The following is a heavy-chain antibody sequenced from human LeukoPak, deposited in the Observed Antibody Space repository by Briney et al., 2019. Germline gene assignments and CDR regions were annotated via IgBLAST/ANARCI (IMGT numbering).Heavy chain of an antibody. CDR3: AREQGYYGSGSYYNRNCDY. D-gene: IGHD3-10*01. Sequence: SETLSLTCTVSGGSISSYYWSWIRQPAGKGLEWIGRIYTSGSTNYNPSLKSRVTMSVDTSKNQFSLKLSSVTAADTAVYYCAREQGYYGSGSYYNRNCDYWGKGTLVTVSS. CDR2: IYTSGST. J-gene: IGHJ4*02. CDR1: GGSISSYY. V-gene: IGHV4-4*07.